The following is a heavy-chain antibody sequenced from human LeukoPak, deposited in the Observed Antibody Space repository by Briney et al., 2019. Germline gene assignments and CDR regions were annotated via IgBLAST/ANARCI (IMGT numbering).Heavy chain of an antibody. CDR1: GGSISSGGYY. CDR2: IYYGGST. J-gene: IGHJ4*02. CDR3: ARGGLYSGYEYYFDY. D-gene: IGHD5-12*01. V-gene: IGHV4-31*03. Sequence: SQTLSLTCTVSGGSISSGGYYWSWIRQHPGKGLEWIGYIYYGGSTYYNPSLKSRVTISVDTSKNQFSLKLSSVTAADTAVYYCARGGLYSGYEYYFDYWGQGTLVTVSS.